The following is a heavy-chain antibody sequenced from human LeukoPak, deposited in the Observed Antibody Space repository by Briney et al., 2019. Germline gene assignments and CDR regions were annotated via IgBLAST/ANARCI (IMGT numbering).Heavy chain of an antibody. CDR3: ARALDSSGYYYGY. Sequence: GGSLRLSCAASGFTFSSYGMHWVRQAPGKGLEWVAVIWYDGSNKYYADSVKGRFTISRDNSKNTLYLQMNSLRAEDTAVYYCARALDSSGYYYGYWGQGTLVTVSS. CDR1: GFTFSSYG. J-gene: IGHJ4*02. V-gene: IGHV3-33*01. CDR2: IWYDGSNK. D-gene: IGHD3-22*01.